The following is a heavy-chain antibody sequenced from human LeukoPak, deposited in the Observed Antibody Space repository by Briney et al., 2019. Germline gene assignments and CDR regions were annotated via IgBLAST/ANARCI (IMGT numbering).Heavy chain of an antibody. CDR3: ARPPGSWDDAFDI. Sequence: ASVKVSCRASGYTFTSYAMHWVRQAPGQRLEWMGWINAGNGNTKYSQKFQGRVTITRDTSASTAYMELSSLRSEDTAVYYCARPPGSWDDAFDIWGQGTMVTVSS. D-gene: IGHD6-13*01. V-gene: IGHV1-3*01. CDR2: INAGNGNT. J-gene: IGHJ3*02. CDR1: GYTFTSYA.